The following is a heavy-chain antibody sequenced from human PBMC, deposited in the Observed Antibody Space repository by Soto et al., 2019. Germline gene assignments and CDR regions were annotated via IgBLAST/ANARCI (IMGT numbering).Heavy chain of an antibody. J-gene: IGHJ6*02. CDR1: GYTFTSYG. CDR2: ISAYNGNT. V-gene: IGHV1-18*01. Sequence: GASVKVSCKASGYTFTSYGISWVRQAPGQGLEWMGWISAYNGNTNYAQKLQGRVTMTTDTSTSTAYMELRSLRSDDTAVYYCARVDIVVVPAAMQNYYYGMDVWGQGTTVTVSS. D-gene: IGHD2-2*03. CDR3: ARVDIVVVPAAMQNYYYGMDV.